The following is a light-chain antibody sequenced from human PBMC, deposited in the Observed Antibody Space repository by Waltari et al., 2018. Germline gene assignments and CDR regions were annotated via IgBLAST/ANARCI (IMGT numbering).Light chain of an antibody. CDR3: QHYRSSPPP. J-gene: IGKJ1*01. V-gene: IGKV3-20*01. Sequence: EIVLTQSPGTLSLSPGERATLSCRASQSVSSGYLAWYQQEPGQAPRLLIYGAANRAAGTPDRFSGGGSGTDFTLTISRLEPEDFAVYYCQHYRSSPPPFGQGTNVEIK. CDR2: GAA. CDR1: QSVSSGY.